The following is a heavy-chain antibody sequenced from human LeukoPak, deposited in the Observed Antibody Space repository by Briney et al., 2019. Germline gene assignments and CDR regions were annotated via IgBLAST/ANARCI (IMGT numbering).Heavy chain of an antibody. CDR2: IYYSGST. J-gene: IGHJ6*02. CDR1: GGSISSSSYY. Sequence: PSETLSLTCTVSGGSISSSSYYWGWIRQPPGKGLEWIGSIYYSGSTYYNPSLKSRVTISVDTSKNQFSLKLSSVTAADTAVYYCARHVPAAYRAYYYYCGMDVWGQGTTVTVSS. D-gene: IGHD1-26*01. CDR3: ARHVPAAYRAYYYYCGMDV. V-gene: IGHV4-39*01.